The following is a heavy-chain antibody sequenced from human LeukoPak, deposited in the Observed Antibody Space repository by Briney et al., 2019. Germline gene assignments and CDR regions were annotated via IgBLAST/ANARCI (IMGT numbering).Heavy chain of an antibody. Sequence: SVKVSCKASGGTFSSYAISWVRQAPGQGLEWMGRIIPIFGIANYAQKFQGRVTITADKSTSTAYMELSSLRSEDTAVYYCARARITGGHFDYWGQGALVTVSS. J-gene: IGHJ4*02. CDR2: IIPIFGIA. CDR1: GGTFSSYA. V-gene: IGHV1-69*04. D-gene: IGHD1-20*01. CDR3: ARARITGGHFDY.